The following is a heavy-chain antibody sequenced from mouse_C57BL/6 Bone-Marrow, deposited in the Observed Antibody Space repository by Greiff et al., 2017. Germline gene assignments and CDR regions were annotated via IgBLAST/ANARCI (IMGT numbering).Heavy chain of an antibody. V-gene: IGHV1-54*01. CDR1: GYAFTNYL. CDR2: INPGSGGT. J-gene: IGHJ2*01. Sequence: QVQLQQSGAELVRPGTSVKVSCKASGYAFTNYLIEWVKQRPGQGLEWIGVINPGSGGTNYNEKFKGKATLTADKSSSTAYMQLSSLTSEDSAVEYCARSHISAFDYWGQGTTLTVSS. D-gene: IGHD1-1*01. CDR3: ARSHISAFDY.